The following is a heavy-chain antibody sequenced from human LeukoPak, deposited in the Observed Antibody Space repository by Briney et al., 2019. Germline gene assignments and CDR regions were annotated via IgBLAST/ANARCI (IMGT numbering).Heavy chain of an antibody. V-gene: IGHV4-59*01. CDR1: GASISSYY. CDR2: IYYSGST. J-gene: IGHJ5*02. Sequence: SEALSLTCTVSGASISSYYWSWIRQPPGKGLEWIGYIYYSGSTNYNPSLKSRVTISVDTSKNQFSLKLSSVTAADTAVYYCAREFPDCSGGSCYSWFDPWGQGTLVTVSS. D-gene: IGHD2-15*01. CDR3: AREFPDCSGGSCYSWFDP.